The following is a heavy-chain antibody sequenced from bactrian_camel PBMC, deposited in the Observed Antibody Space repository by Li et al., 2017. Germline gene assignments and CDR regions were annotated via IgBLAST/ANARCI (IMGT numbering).Heavy chain of an antibody. Sequence: QVQLVESGGGSVQPGGSLRLACAISGSFDDPDKGWYRQAPGNECELVSFIQSTGSTWYSDSVKGRFTISKDNAKNTLFLQMNSLTVEDSAMYYCAADVVNLQMARWYTYWGQGTQVTVS. V-gene: IGHV3S60*01. CDR1: GSFDDPD. CDR3: AADVVNLQMARWYTY. CDR2: IQSTGST. J-gene: IGHJ4*01. D-gene: IGHD1*01.